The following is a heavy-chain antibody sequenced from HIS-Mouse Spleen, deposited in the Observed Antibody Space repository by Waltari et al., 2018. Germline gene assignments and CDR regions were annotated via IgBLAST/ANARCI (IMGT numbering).Heavy chain of an antibody. J-gene: IGHJ4*02. CDR1: GFSLSTRGMC. V-gene: IGHV2-70*15. Sequence: QVTLRESGPALVKPTQTLTLTCTFSGFSLSTRGMCVSWIRQPPGKALKWLARIDWYDDKYYSTSLKTRLTISKDTSKNQVVLTMTNMDPVDTATYYCARIAEGYSSGWYAFDYWGQGTLVTVSS. CDR2: IDWYDDK. CDR3: ARIAEGYSSGWYAFDY. D-gene: IGHD6-19*01.